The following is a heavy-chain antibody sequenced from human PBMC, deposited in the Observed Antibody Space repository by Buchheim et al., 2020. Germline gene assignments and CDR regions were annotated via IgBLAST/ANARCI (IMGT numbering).Heavy chain of an antibody. CDR3: ARIGYSSSSIDY. Sequence: EVQLVESGGGLVQRGGSLRLSCAASGFIFNNYWMSWVRQAPGKGLEWVANIKQDGSVKYYVASVKGRFTISRDNTKNSLFVQMESLRDEDTAVYYCARIGYSSSSIDYWGQGTL. V-gene: IGHV3-7*01. CDR1: GFIFNNYW. D-gene: IGHD6-13*01. CDR2: IKQDGSVK. J-gene: IGHJ4*02.